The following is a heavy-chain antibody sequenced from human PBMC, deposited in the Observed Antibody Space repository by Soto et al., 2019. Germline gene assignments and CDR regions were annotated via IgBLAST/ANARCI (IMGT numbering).Heavy chain of an antibody. V-gene: IGHV3-64D*06. CDR2: ISNNGGST. Sequence: GGSLRLSCSASGFIFSDYAMHWVRLTPGKGLEFVSAISNNGGSTNDAPSVWGRFTISRDNSKNTVYLEMSSLRVEDTAIYYCVKDPSRGGWYGFFLHWGQGTVVTVSS. D-gene: IGHD6-19*01. CDR3: VKDPSRGGWYGFFLH. J-gene: IGHJ1*01. CDR1: GFIFSDYA.